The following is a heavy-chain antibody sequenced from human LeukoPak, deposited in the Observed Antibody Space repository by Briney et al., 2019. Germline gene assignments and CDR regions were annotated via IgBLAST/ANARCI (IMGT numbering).Heavy chain of an antibody. Sequence: SGGSLRLSCAASGFTFSSYEMNWVRQAPGKGLEWVSVIYSGGSTYYADSVKGRFTISRDNSKNTLYLQMNSLRAEDTAVYYRARSPYGSGSYRGENWFDPWGQGTLVTVSS. CDR3: ARSPYGSGSYRGENWFDP. CDR1: GFTFSSYE. J-gene: IGHJ5*02. V-gene: IGHV3-66*01. D-gene: IGHD3-10*01. CDR2: IYSGGST.